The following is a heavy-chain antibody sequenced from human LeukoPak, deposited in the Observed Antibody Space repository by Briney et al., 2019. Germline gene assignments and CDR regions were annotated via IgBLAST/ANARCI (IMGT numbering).Heavy chain of an antibody. CDR3: AGMVRSARAIPSGGMDV. V-gene: IGHV3-7*01. J-gene: IGHJ6*02. CDR2: IKQDGSEK. CDR1: GFTFSSYW. D-gene: IGHD1-26*01. Sequence: GGSLRLSCAASGFTFSSYWMSWVRQAQGKGLEWVANIKQDGSEKYYVDSVKGRFTISRDNAKNSLYLQMNSLRAEDTAVYYCAGMVRSARAIPSGGMDVWGQGTTVTVSS.